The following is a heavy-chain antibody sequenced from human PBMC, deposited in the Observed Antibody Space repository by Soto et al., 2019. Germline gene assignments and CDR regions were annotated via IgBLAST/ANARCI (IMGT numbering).Heavy chain of an antibody. CDR3: VKGYGSGLNWFDR. J-gene: IGHJ5*02. Sequence: EVQLLESGGGLVQPGGSLRLSCAASGFTFSSYAMYWIRQGPGKGLEWVSGISVNDGRAYYADSVKGRFTVSRDNSKNTLYLQMNSLRAEDTAVYSCVKGYGSGLNWFDRWGQGTLVTVSS. D-gene: IGHD3-10*01. CDR1: GFTFSSYA. CDR2: ISVNDGRA. V-gene: IGHV3-23*01.